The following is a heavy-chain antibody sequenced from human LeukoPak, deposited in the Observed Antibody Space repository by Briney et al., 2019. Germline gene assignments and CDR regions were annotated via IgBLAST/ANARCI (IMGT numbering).Heavy chain of an antibody. CDR3: ARHSSRDHRYYFDS. V-gene: IGHV5-51*01. Sequence: GESLKLSCNASGYSFTNYWIGGVRPMPGKVVEWMRIIYPGDSATRYSPCFQGQVTISADKSITTAYLYWSSLRASDTAIYYCARHSSRDHRYYFDSWGQGTLVSVSS. J-gene: IGHJ4*02. CDR1: GYSFTNYW. CDR2: IYPGDSAT.